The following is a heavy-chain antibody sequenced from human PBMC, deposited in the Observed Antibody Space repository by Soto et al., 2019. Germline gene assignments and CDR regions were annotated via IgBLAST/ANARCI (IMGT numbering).Heavy chain of an antibody. CDR2: IYHNGRA. CDR1: GGSITSDS. D-gene: IGHD5-12*01. Sequence: QLQLQESGSGLVKPSQTLSLTCAVSGGSITSDSWSWIRQPPGKGLEWIGYIYHNGRAFYNSSLKSRVTTSVDMSKNQISLNLRSVTAADTAVYYGVSDRGYGTLDSWGQGTLVTVPS. CDR3: VSDRGYGTLDS. J-gene: IGHJ4*02. V-gene: IGHV4-30-2*01.